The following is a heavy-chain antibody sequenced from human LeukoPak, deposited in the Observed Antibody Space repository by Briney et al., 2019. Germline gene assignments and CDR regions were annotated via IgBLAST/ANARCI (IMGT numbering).Heavy chain of an antibody. CDR3: ATQWTAVITIDY. D-gene: IGHD4-17*01. J-gene: IGHJ4*02. CDR1: GFTFSSYA. V-gene: IGHV3-23*01. CDR2: ISGSGGST. Sequence: GGSLRLSCAASGFTFSSYAMSWVRQAPGKGLEWASAISGSGGSTYYADSVKGRFTISRDNSKNTLYLQMNSLRAEDTAVYYWATQWTAVITIDYWGQGTLVTVSS.